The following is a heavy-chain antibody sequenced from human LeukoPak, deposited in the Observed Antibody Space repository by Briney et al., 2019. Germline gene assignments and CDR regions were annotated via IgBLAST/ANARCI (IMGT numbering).Heavy chain of an antibody. Sequence: PGRSLRLSCAASGLTFGSYGMHWVRQAPGKGLEWVSSITSSSNYRYYADSVKGRFTISRDNARNSLYLQMNSLRAEDTAVYYCASLKTAVTIFDFWGQGTLVTVSS. J-gene: IGHJ4*02. CDR1: GLTFGSYG. CDR3: ASLKTAVTIFDF. V-gene: IGHV3-21*01. D-gene: IGHD4-17*01. CDR2: ITSSSNYR.